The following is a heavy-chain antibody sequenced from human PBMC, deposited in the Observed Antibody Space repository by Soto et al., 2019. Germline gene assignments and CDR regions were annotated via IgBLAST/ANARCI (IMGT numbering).Heavy chain of an antibody. J-gene: IGHJ4*02. V-gene: IGHV3-23*01. CDR3: AKGRRQWLVSSY. CDR1: GFTFSSYA. CDR2: ISGSGGST. Sequence: PGGSLRLSCAASGFTFSSYAMSWVRQAPGKGLEWVSAISGSGGSTYYTDSVKGRFTISRDNSKNTLYLQMNSLRAEDTAVYYCAKGRRQWLVSSYWGQGTLVTVSS. D-gene: IGHD6-19*01.